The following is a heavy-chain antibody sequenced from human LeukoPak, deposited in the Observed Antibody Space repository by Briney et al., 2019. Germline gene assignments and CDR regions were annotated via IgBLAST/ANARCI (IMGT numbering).Heavy chain of an antibody. J-gene: IGHJ3*02. CDR1: GFTFNNYA. D-gene: IGHD3-16*01. CDR2: ISSSGGST. CDR3: AKKVGGVYAFDI. V-gene: IGHV3-23*01. Sequence: PGGSLRLSCAASGFTFNNYAMNWVRQAPGKGVEWVSGISSSGGSTYYADSVQGRFTISRDNSKSTLYLQMNSLRAEDTAVYYCAKKVGGVYAFDIWGQGTMVTVSS.